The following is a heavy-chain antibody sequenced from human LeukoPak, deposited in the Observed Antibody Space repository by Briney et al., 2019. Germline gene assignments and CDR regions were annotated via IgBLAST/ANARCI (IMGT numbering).Heavy chain of an antibody. CDR1: GGSISSSSYY. CDR2: IYYSGST. D-gene: IGHD3-22*01. CDR3: ARHRMYYYDSSGRGVADAFDI. V-gene: IGHV4-39*01. Sequence: RTSETLSLTCTVSGGSISSSSYYWGWIRQPPGKGLEWIGSIYYSGSTYYNPSLKSRVTISVDTSKNQLSLKLSSVTAADTAVYSCARHRMYYYDSSGRGVADAFDIWGQGTMVTVSS. J-gene: IGHJ3*02.